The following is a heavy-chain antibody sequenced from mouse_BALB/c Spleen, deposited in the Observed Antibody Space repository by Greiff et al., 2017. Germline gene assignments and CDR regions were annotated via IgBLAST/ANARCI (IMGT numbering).Heavy chain of an antibody. CDR2: ILPGSGST. J-gene: IGHJ3*01. CDR3: ARDSSGYVRFAY. Sequence: QVQLQQSGAELMKPGASVKISCKATGYTFSSYWIEWVKQRPGHGLEWIGEILPGSGSTNYNEKFKGKATFTADTSSNTAYLQLSSLTSEASAVYSCARDSSGYVRFAYWGQGTLVTVSA. V-gene: IGHV1-9*01. D-gene: IGHD3-2*01. CDR1: GYTFSSYW.